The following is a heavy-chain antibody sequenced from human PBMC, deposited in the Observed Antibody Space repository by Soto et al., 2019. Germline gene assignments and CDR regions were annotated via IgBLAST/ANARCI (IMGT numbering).Heavy chain of an antibody. V-gene: IGHV4-61*08. CDR1: GGSVSSGGYF. J-gene: IGHJ5*02. Sequence: SETLSLTCTVSGGSVSSGGYFWSWIRQPPGKGLEWIGYISYSGSTKYNPSLESRVTISVDTSKNQFSLKLSSVTAADTAVYYCARSVDPWGQGTLVTVSS. CDR3: ARSVDP. CDR2: ISYSGST.